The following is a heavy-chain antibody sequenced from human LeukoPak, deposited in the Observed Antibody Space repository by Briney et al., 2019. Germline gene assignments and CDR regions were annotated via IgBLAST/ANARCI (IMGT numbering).Heavy chain of an antibody. CDR1: GFTFSSYA. V-gene: IGHV3-64*01. CDR2: ISSNGGST. Sequence: PGGSLRLSCAASGFTFSSYAMHWVRQAPGKGLEYVSAISSNGGSTYYANSVKGRFTISRDNSKNTLYLQMGSLRAEDMAVYYCAKTYYGSGSYDDAFDIWGQGTMVTVSS. J-gene: IGHJ3*02. D-gene: IGHD3-10*01. CDR3: AKTYYGSGSYDDAFDI.